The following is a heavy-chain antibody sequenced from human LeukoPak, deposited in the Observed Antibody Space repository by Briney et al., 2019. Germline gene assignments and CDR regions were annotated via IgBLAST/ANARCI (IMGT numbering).Heavy chain of an antibody. Sequence: SETLSLTCTVSGGSISSSSYYWGWIRQPPGKGLEWIGSIYYSGSTYYNPSLKSRVTISVDTSKNQFSLKLSSVTAADTAVYYCARTARYQGGGFDPWGQGTLVIVSS. CDR1: GGSISSSSYY. J-gene: IGHJ5*02. CDR3: ARTARYQGGGFDP. V-gene: IGHV4-39*07. D-gene: IGHD2-21*02. CDR2: IYYSGST.